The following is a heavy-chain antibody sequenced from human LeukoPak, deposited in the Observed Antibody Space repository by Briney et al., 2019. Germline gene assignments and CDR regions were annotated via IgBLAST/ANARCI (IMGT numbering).Heavy chain of an antibody. CDR2: MYLSGTT. D-gene: IGHD3-22*01. CDR3: AGLVGRYSSGLYYYYFDY. CDR1: GDSINSLDL. Sequence: SGTLSLTCTVSGDSINSLDLWSWVRQPPGKGLEWIGEMYLSGTTHSNPSVESRVTISIDKSENQFFLNLSSVTAADTAVYYCAGLVGRYSSGLYYYYFDYWGQGTLVTVSS. V-gene: IGHV4-4*02. J-gene: IGHJ4*02.